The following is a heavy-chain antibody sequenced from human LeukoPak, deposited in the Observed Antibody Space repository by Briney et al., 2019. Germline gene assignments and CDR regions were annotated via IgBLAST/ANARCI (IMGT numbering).Heavy chain of an antibody. CDR1: GFTFSSYS. D-gene: IGHD6-19*01. J-gene: IGHJ4*02. CDR3: ARGSVFQWLGDY. V-gene: IGHV3-21*01. CDR2: ISSSSSYM. Sequence: GGSLRLSCAASGFTFSSYSMNWVRQAPGKGLEWVSSISSSSSYMYYADSVKGRFTISRDNAKNSLYLQMNSLRDEDTAVYYCARGSVFQWLGDYWGQGTLVTVSS.